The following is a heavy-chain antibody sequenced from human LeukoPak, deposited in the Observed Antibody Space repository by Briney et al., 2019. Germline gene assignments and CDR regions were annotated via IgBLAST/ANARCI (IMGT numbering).Heavy chain of an antibody. CDR1: GFTFADYA. CDR2: IRSRTYGGAA. Sequence: GGSQRLSCEASGFTFADYAMNWVRQAPGKGLEWVGFIRSRTYGGAADYAPSVQGRFTISRDDSKSIAYLQMNSLEIEDTAVYSCTRVAIAIIGTDPVDYWGQGTLVTVSS. V-gene: IGHV3-49*04. J-gene: IGHJ4*02. CDR3: TRVAIAIIGTDPVDY. D-gene: IGHD2-21*01.